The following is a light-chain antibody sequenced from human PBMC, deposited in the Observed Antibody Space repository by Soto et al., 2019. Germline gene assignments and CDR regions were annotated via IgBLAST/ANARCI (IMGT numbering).Light chain of an antibody. CDR1: QDISSW. V-gene: IGKV1D-16*01. Sequence: DIQMTQSPYSLSASVGDRVSITCRASQDISSWLAWYQQKPGKAPKLLIYAASSLQSGVPLRFSGSGSGTSFTLTISSLQPEDFATYYCQQLLSYPITFGQGTRPEIK. CDR2: AAS. CDR3: QQLLSYPIT. J-gene: IGKJ5*01.